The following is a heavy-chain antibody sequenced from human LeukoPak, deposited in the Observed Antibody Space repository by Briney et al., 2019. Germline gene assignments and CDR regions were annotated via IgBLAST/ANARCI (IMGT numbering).Heavy chain of an antibody. Sequence: SETLSLTCTVSGGSISSYYWSWVRQPPGKGLEWIGYIYYSGSTNYNPSLTSRVTISVDTSKNQFSLKLSSVTAADTAVYYCARDFRFLEWPGGYGMDVWGQGTTVTVSS. CDR1: GGSISSYY. J-gene: IGHJ6*02. V-gene: IGHV4-59*01. CDR3: ARDFRFLEWPGGYGMDV. CDR2: IYYSGST. D-gene: IGHD3-3*01.